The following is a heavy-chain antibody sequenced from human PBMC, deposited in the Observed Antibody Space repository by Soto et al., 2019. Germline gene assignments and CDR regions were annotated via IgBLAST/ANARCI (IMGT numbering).Heavy chain of an antibody. Sequence: SLRLSCAASGFPFSSYAMHWVRQAPGKGLEWVAVISYDGSNKYYADSVKGRFTISRDNSKNTLYLQMNSLRAEDTAVYYCARDRREAYCGGDCYSYYFDYWGQGTLVTVSS. CDR3: ARDRREAYCGGDCYSYYFDY. V-gene: IGHV3-30-3*01. D-gene: IGHD2-21*02. J-gene: IGHJ4*02. CDR2: ISYDGSNK. CDR1: GFPFSSYA.